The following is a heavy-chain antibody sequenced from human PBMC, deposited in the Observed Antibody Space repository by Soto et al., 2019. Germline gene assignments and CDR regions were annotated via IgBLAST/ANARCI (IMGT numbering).Heavy chain of an antibody. J-gene: IGHJ4*02. CDR1: GGSISSGGYY. CDR3: ARSPEATVTAFDY. D-gene: IGHD4-17*01. Sequence: SGTLSLTCTVSGGSISSGGYYWSWIRQHPGKGLEWIGYIYYSGSTYYNPSLKSRVTISVDTSKNQFSLKLSSVTAADTAVYYCARSPEATVTAFDYWGQGTLVTVS. V-gene: IGHV4-31*03. CDR2: IYYSGST.